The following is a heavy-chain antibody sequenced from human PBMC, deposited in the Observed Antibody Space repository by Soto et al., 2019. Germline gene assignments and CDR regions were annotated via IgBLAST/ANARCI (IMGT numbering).Heavy chain of an antibody. V-gene: IGHV4-31*03. CDR3: ARSTRDSDYGDYVAR. D-gene: IGHD4-17*01. CDR2: SYYSGST. Sequence: QVQLQESGPGLVKPSQTLSLTCTVSGGSISSGGYYWSWIRQHPGKGLEWIGYSYYSGSTYYNPSLKSRVTISVDTSKNQFSLKLSSVTAADTAVYYCARSTRDSDYGDYVARWGQGTLVTVSS. CDR1: GGSISSGGYY. J-gene: IGHJ4*02.